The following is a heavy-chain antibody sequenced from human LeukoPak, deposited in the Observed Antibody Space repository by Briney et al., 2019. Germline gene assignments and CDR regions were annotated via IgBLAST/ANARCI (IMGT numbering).Heavy chain of an antibody. Sequence: PSKTLSLTCAVYGGSFSGYYWSWIRQPPGKGLEWIGEINHSGSTNYNPSLKSRVTMSVDTSKNQFSLKLSSVTAADTAMYYCAREVADYGGYYYYHYMDVWGKGTTVTISS. CDR2: INHSGST. V-gene: IGHV4-34*01. J-gene: IGHJ6*03. CDR3: AREVADYGGYYYYHYMDV. CDR1: GGSFSGYY. D-gene: IGHD4-23*01.